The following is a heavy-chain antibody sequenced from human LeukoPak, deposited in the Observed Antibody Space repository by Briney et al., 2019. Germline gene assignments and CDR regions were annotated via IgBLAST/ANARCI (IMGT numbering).Heavy chain of an antibody. Sequence: PGGSLRLSCAASGFIFGTYAMSWVRQAPGRGLEWVSAISGGGGGTYYADSVKGRFTISRDNSKNTLYLQMNSLRVEDTAVYYCAKGGYSYGARDAFDIWGQGTMVTVSS. J-gene: IGHJ3*02. CDR2: ISGGGGGT. D-gene: IGHD5-18*01. V-gene: IGHV3-23*01. CDR1: GFIFGTYA. CDR3: AKGGYSYGARDAFDI.